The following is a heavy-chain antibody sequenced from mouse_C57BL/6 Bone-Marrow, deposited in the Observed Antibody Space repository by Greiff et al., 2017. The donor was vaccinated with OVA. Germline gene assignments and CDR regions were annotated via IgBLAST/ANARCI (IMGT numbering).Heavy chain of an antibody. CDR1: GYTFTDYN. Sequence: EVQLQESGPELVKPGASVKIPCKASGYTFTDYNTSFLKQIHGKSLSFIGYINPNNGGTIYNQKFKGKATLTVDKSSSTAYMELRSLTSEDTAVYYCARKDGYYLYAMDYWGQGTSVTVSS. CDR2: INPNNGGT. V-gene: IGHV1-18*01. J-gene: IGHJ4*01. CDR3: ARKDGYYLYAMDY. D-gene: IGHD2-3*01.